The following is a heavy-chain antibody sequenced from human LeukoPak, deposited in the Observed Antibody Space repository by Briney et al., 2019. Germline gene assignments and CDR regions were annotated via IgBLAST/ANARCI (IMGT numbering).Heavy chain of an antibody. Sequence: GGSLRLSCAASGFTFDDYAMHWVRQAPGKGLEWVSGTSWNSGSIGYADSVKGRFTISRDNAKNSLYLQMNSLRAEDMALYYCAKGMWYNYYGSGSYYKSDIDDYFDYWGQGTLVTVSS. CDR3: AKGMWYNYYGSGSYYKSDIDDYFDY. D-gene: IGHD3-10*01. J-gene: IGHJ4*02. CDR2: TSWNSGSI. CDR1: GFTFDDYA. V-gene: IGHV3-9*03.